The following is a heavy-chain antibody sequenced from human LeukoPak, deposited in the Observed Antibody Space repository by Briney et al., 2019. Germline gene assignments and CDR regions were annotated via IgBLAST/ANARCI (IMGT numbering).Heavy chain of an antibody. V-gene: IGHV1-2*02. Sequence: ASVKVSCKASGYTFTGYYMHWVRQAPGQGLGWMGWINPNSGGTNYAQKFQGRVTMTRDTSISTAYMELSRLRSDDTAVYYCATDILTGYLNDYWGQGTLVTVSS. CDR1: GYTFTGYY. J-gene: IGHJ4*02. CDR3: ATDILTGYLNDY. D-gene: IGHD3-9*01. CDR2: INPNSGGT.